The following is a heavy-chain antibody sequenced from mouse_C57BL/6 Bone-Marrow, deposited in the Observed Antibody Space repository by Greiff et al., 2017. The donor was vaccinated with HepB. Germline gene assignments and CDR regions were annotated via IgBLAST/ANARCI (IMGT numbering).Heavy chain of an antibody. Sequence: VKLMESGPGLVQPSQSLSITCTVSGFSLTSSGVHWVRQSPGKGLEWLGVIWSGGSTDYNAAFISRLSISKDNSKSQVFFKMNSLQADDTSIYYCARNDWDEYYAMDYWGQGTSVTVSS. J-gene: IGHJ4*01. D-gene: IGHD4-1*01. CDR2: IWSGGST. CDR1: GFSLTSSG. V-gene: IGHV2-2*01. CDR3: ARNDWDEYYAMDY.